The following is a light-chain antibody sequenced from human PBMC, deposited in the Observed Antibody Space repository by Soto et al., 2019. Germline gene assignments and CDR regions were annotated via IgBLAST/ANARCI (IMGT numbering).Light chain of an antibody. J-gene: IGKJ1*01. CDR2: GAS. Sequence: IVLTQSPGTLSLSPGQRATLSCRETQSVEDRFLAWYQQKLGQAPRLLIHGASTRAPGIPDRFSGSGSGTDFTLIISRLGPEDFAVYSCKQYNTSPPTFGQGTKVDIK. CDR3: KQYNTSPPT. V-gene: IGKV3-20*01. CDR1: QSVEDRF.